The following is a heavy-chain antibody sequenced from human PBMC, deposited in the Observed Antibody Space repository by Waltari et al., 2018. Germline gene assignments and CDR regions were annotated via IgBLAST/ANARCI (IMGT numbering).Heavy chain of an antibody. CDR2: MYTSGTT. J-gene: IGHJ6*02. Sequence: QVQLQESGPGLVKPSQTLSLTCTVSGNSMSRGNSYWGWVRQPAGKGLEWIGRMYTSGTTNRNPSLKSRVTISIDASKKEFSLKLTSVTAADTAVYYCARGSADYDYALDVWGQGITVTVSS. V-gene: IGHV4-61*02. CDR3: ARGSADYDYALDV. CDR1: GNSMSRGNSY.